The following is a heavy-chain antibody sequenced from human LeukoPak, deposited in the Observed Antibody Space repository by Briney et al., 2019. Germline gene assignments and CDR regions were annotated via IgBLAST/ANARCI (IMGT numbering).Heavy chain of an antibody. J-gene: IGHJ6*03. CDR1: GYTFTGYY. Sequence: ASVKVSCKASGYTFTGYYMHWVRQAPGQGLEWMGWINRNSGGTNYAQKFQGRVTMTTDTSTSTAYMELRSLRSDDTAVYYCARVRYYDYVWGSYPEGYYYYYMDAWGKGTTVTISS. V-gene: IGHV1-2*02. CDR3: ARVRYYDYVWGSYPEGYYYYYMDA. D-gene: IGHD3-16*02. CDR2: INRNSGGT.